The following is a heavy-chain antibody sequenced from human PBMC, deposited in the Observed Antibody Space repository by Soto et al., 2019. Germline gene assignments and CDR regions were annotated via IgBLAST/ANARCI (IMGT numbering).Heavy chain of an antibody. V-gene: IGHV4-61*01. D-gene: IGHD3-9*01. J-gene: IGHJ3*02. CDR2: IYHSGST. CDR3: DRFVKYYDILTGLKDAFDI. Sequence: PSETLSLTCTVSGGSVRDGSYYWAWLRQPPGKGLEWIGHIYHSGSTYYNPSLKSRVTISVDTSKNQFSLKLSSVTAADTAVYYCDRFVKYYDILTGLKDAFDIWGQGTMVTVSS. CDR1: GGSVRDGSYY.